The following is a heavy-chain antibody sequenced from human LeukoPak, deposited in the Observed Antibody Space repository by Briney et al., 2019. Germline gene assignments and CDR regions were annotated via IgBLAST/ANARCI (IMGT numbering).Heavy chain of an antibody. D-gene: IGHD2-2*01. CDR3: ARVRGKYCSSTSCYSFDY. CDR2: IIPIFGTA. Sequence: SVKVSCKASGGTFSSYAISWVRQAPGQGLEWMGGIIPIFGTANYAQKFQGGVTITADESTSTAYMELSSLRSEDTAVYYCARVRGKYCSSTSCYSFDYWGQGTLVTVSS. J-gene: IGHJ4*02. CDR1: GGTFSSYA. V-gene: IGHV1-69*13.